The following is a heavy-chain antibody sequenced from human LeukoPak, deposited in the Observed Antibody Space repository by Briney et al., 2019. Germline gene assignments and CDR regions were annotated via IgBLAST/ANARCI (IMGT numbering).Heavy chain of an antibody. CDR2: FNTYWST. J-gene: IGHJ6*03. CDR3: AREGSGSYLGYYNYMDV. Sequence: PSETLSLTCTVSGGSISSYYWSWIRQPAGKGLEWIGRFNTYWSTNYNPSLKSRVTISADKSKKQFSLKLSSVTAADTAVYYSAREGSGSYLGYYNYMDVWGKGTTVTASS. CDR1: GGSISSYY. V-gene: IGHV4-4*07. D-gene: IGHD3-10*01.